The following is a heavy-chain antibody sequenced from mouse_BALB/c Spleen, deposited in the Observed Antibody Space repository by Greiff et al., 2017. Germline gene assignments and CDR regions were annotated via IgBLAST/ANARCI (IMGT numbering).Heavy chain of an antibody. J-gene: IGHJ3*01. V-gene: IGHV5-6-4*01. CDR3: TSEAYYGNLWFAY. D-gene: IGHD2-10*01. Sequence: EVKVEESGGGLVKPGGSLKLSCAASGFTFSSYTMSWVRQTPEKRLEWVATISSGGSYTYYPDSVKGRFTIARDNAKNTLYLQMSSLKSEDTAMYYCTSEAYYGNLWFAYWGQGTLVTVSA. CDR2: ISSGGSYT. CDR1: GFTFSSYT.